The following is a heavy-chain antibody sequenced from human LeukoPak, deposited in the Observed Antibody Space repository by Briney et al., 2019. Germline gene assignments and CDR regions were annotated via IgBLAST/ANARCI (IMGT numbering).Heavy chain of an antibody. J-gene: IGHJ6*02. CDR1: GFTFSSYA. D-gene: IGHD6-19*01. Sequence: GGSLRLSCAASGFTFSSYAMSWVSQAPGKGLEWVSAISGSGGSTYYADSVKGRFTISRDNSKNTLYLQMNSLRAEDTAVYYCAKDLLGSSAPRYYYYYGMDVWGQGTTVTVSS. V-gene: IGHV3-23*01. CDR2: ISGSGGST. CDR3: AKDLLGSSAPRYYYYYGMDV.